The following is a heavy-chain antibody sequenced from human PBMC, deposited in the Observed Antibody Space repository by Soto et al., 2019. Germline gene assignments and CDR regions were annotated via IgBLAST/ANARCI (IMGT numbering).Heavy chain of an antibody. V-gene: IGHV4-31*03. Sequence: QVQLQESGPGLVKPSQTLSLTCTVSGGSISSGGYYWSWIRQHPGKGLEWIGYIYYSGSTYYNPSLKSRVTLSLDKSKNQFSLKLSSVTAADTAVYYCAREEGGGYDHRWFDPWGQGTLVTVSS. CDR1: GGSISSGGYY. J-gene: IGHJ5*02. CDR3: AREEGGGYDHRWFDP. CDR2: IYYSGST. D-gene: IGHD5-12*01.